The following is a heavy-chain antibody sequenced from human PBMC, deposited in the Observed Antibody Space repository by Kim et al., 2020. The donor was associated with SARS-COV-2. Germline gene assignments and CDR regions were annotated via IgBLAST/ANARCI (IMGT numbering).Heavy chain of an antibody. J-gene: IGHJ4*02. D-gene: IGHD6-19*01. CDR3: ARDFDSIAVAAY. V-gene: IGHV3-30*01. Sequence: YYADSVKGRFTISRDNSKNTLYLQMNSLRAEDTAVYYCARDFDSIAVAAYWGQGTLVTVSS.